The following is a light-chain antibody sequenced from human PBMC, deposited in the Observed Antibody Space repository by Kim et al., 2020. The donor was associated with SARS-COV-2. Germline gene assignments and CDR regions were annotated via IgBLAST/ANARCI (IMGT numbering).Light chain of an antibody. V-gene: IGLV7-46*01. CDR3: LLSYSGAWV. CDR2: DIT. J-gene: IGLJ3*02. CDR1: TGTVTTGHN. Sequence: PGVTVTFTCAYRTGTVTTGHNPYWVQQKPSQVPRTLIYDITNKPSWTPARFSGSLLGDKAALTLSGAQPEDEGDYYCLLSYSGAWVFGGGTQLTVL.